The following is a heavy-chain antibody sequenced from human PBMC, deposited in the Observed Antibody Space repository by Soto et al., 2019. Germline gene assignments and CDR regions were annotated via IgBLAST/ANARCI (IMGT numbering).Heavy chain of an antibody. V-gene: IGHV4-59*01. J-gene: IGHJ4*02. CDR2: IYYSGST. Sequence: PSETLSLTCTVSGGSISSYYWSWIRQPPGKGLEWIGYIYYSGSTNYNPSLKSRVTISVDTSKNQFSLKLSSVTAADTAVYYCARGPLTFTFGGVIVLNPLDYWGQGTLVTVSS. CDR1: GGSISSYY. CDR3: ARGPLTFTFGGVIVLNPLDY. D-gene: IGHD3-16*02.